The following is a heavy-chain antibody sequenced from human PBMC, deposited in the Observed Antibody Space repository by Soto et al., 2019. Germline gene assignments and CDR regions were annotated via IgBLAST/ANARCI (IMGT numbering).Heavy chain of an antibody. D-gene: IGHD2-2*01. CDR1: GYSISSGYY. CDR2: IYHSGST. CDR3: ARVRTTSRAPSSTRSNWFDP. V-gene: IGHV4-38-2*01. J-gene: IGHJ5*02. Sequence: SETLSLTCAVSGYSISSGYYWGWIRQPPGKGLEWIGSIYHSGSTYYNPSLKSRVTISVDTSKNQFSLKLSSVTAADTAVYYCARVRTTSRAPSSTRSNWFDPWGQGTLVTVSS.